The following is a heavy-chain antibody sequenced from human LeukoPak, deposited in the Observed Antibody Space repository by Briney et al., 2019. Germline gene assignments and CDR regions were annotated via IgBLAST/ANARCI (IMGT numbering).Heavy chain of an antibody. V-gene: IGHV1-2*06. CDR2: INPKSGGT. J-gene: IGHJ4*02. D-gene: IGHD3-22*01. Sequence: ASVKVSCKASGYTFTGYYMHWVRQAPGQGLEWMGRINPKSGGTNYAQEFQGRVTMTRDTSINTAYMELSRVRSDDTAVYYCAISTSPYVIEVWTNGPLDYWGQGTLVTVSS. CDR3: AISTSPYVIEVWTNGPLDY. CDR1: GYTFTGYY.